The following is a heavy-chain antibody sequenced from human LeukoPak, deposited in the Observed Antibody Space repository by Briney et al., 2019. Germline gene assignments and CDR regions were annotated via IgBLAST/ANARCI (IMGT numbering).Heavy chain of an antibody. CDR3: ARPETNDFWSGYSPYYFDY. CDR2: IKQDGSEK. J-gene: IGHJ4*02. Sequence: GGSLRLSCAASGFTFSSYWMSWVRQAPGKGLEWVANIKQDGSEKYYVDSVKGRFTISRDNAKNSLYLQMNSLRAEDTAVYYCARPETNDFWSGYSPYYFDYWGQGTLVTVSS. D-gene: IGHD3-3*01. CDR1: GFTFSSYW. V-gene: IGHV3-7*01.